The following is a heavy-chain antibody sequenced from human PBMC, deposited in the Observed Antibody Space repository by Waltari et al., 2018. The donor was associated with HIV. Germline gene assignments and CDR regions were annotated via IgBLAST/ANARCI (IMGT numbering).Heavy chain of an antibody. D-gene: IGHD1-1*01. CDR2: VNPDGSGT. Sequence: EVQLVESGGGLVQPGESLRLSCGASGFTFRSTWMHWVRQAPGGGVVWVSRVNPDGSGTSYADSVKGQCTISRDNAKNTVYLQMNSLRAEDTAVYYCATTTTTTYFSWGQGTLVTVSS. V-gene: IGHV3-74*03. CDR1: GFTFRSTW. CDR3: ATTTTTTYFS. J-gene: IGHJ5*02.